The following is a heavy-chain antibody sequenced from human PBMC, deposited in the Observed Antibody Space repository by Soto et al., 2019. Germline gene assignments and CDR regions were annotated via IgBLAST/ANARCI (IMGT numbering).Heavy chain of an antibody. D-gene: IGHD2-15*01. J-gene: IGHJ4*02. Sequence: ASVKVSCKASGYTFTSYGISWVRQAPGQGLEWMGWISAYNGNTNYAQKLQGRVTMTTDTSTSTAYMELRSLRSDDTAVYYCARNYCSGGSCYPYFDYWGQGTLVTVSS. CDR1: GYTFTSYG. CDR2: ISAYNGNT. CDR3: ARNYCSGGSCYPYFDY. V-gene: IGHV1-18*01.